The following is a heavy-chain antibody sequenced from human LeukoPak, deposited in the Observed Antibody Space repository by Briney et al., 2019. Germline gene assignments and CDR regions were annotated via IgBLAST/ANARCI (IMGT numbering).Heavy chain of an antibody. CDR1: GGSISSYY. CDR3: ARAVVATGRYYYYMDV. Sequence: PSETLSLTCTVSGGSISSYYWSWIRQPPGKGLEWIGYIYYSGSTNYNPSLKSRVTISVDTSKNQFSLKLSSVTAADTAVYYCARAVVATGRYYYYMDVWGKGTTVTISS. V-gene: IGHV4-59*01. D-gene: IGHD5-12*01. CDR2: IYYSGST. J-gene: IGHJ6*03.